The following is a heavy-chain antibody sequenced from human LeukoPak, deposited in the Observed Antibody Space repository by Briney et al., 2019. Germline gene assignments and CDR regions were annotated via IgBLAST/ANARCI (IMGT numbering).Heavy chain of an antibody. J-gene: IGHJ4*02. CDR2: ISSSGGST. V-gene: IGHV3-23*01. D-gene: IGHD5-18*01. CDR3: AKDIAQGYTFGSIEQDY. CDR1: GFTFSNYA. Sequence: GGSRRLSCAASGFTFSNYAMNWVRQAPGKGLEWVSAISSSGGSTYYADSVKGRFTISRDNSKDTLSLQMNSLRAEDTAVYYCAKDIAQGYTFGSIEQDYWGQGTLVTVSS.